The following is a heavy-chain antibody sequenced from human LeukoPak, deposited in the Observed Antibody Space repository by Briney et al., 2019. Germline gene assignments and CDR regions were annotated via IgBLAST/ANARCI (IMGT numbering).Heavy chain of an antibody. Sequence: ASVKISCKASGYTSTSYDINWVRQATGQGLEWMGWMNPNSGNTGYAQKFQGRVTMTRNTSISTAYMELSSLRSEDTAVYYCARAAYYYDAKNWFDPWGQGTLVTVSS. V-gene: IGHV1-8*01. D-gene: IGHD3-22*01. CDR2: MNPNSGNT. CDR3: ARAAYYYDAKNWFDP. J-gene: IGHJ5*02. CDR1: GYTSTSYD.